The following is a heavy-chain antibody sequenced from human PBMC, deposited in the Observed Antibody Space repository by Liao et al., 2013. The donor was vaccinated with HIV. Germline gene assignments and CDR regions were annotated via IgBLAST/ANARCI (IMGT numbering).Heavy chain of an antibody. CDR3: TRDGRYGDYPRSFDI. CDR2: IYYTGST. D-gene: IGHD2-21*02. CDR1: GGSISSRGYY. V-gene: IGHV4-39*07. Sequence: QVQLQESGPGLVKPSETLSLTCTVSGGSISSRGYYWGWIRQPPGKGLEWIGSIYYTGSTYYNRSLKSRVTISEDASKNQFSLKLSSVTAADTAVYYCTRDGRYGDYPRSFDIWAKGQRSPSLQ. J-gene: IGHJ3*02.